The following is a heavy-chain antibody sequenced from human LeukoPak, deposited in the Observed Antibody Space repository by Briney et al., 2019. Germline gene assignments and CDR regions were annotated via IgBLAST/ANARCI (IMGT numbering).Heavy chain of an antibody. Sequence: SETLSLTCAVYGGSFRPYYWSWLRQPPGKGLEWIGEINHSGSTNYNPSLKSRVTISVDTSKNQFSLRLSSVTAADTAVYYCARGGFYCGGDCYVDYWGQGTLVTVSS. D-gene: IGHD2-21*02. CDR1: GGSFRPYY. CDR3: ARGGFYCGGDCYVDY. CDR2: INHSGST. J-gene: IGHJ4*02. V-gene: IGHV4-34*01.